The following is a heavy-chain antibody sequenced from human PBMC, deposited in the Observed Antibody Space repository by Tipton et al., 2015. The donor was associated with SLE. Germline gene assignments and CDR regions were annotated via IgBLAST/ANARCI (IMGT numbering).Heavy chain of an antibody. CDR3: ARSHCSSPSCYSYYYMDV. V-gene: IGHV4-61*02. D-gene: IGHD2-2*02. CDR2: IYTSGSA. CDR1: GGSISSGTYY. Sequence: TLSLTCTVSGGSISSGTYYWSWIRQPAGKGLEWIGRIYTSGSANYNPSLKSRVTISVDTSKNQFSLKLSSVTAADTAVYYCARSHCSSPSCYSYYYMDVWGKGTTATVSS. J-gene: IGHJ6*03.